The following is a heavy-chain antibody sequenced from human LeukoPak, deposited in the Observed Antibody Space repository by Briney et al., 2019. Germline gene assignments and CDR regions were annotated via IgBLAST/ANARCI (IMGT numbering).Heavy chain of an antibody. D-gene: IGHD3-22*01. CDR3: ARDLHDSSGYYSGAFDY. V-gene: IGHV3-21*01. CDR2: ISSSSYI. CDR1: GFTFSGYS. Sequence: PGGSLRLSCAASGFTFSGYSMNWVRQAPGKGLEWVSSISSSSYIYYADSVKGRFTISRDNAKNSLYLQMNSLRAEDTAVYYCARDLHDSSGYYSGAFDYWGQGTLVTVSS. J-gene: IGHJ4*02.